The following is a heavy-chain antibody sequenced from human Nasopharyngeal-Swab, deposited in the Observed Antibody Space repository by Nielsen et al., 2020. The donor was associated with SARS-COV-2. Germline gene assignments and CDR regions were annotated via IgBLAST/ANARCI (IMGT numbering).Heavy chain of an antibody. Sequence: GESLKISCAASGFTFSSYGMHWVRQAPGKGLEWVSYISSSGSTIYYADSVKGRFTISRDNAKNSLYLQMNSLRAEDTAVYYCARESYGGGGFDCWGQGTLVTVSS. V-gene: IGHV3-48*04. CDR3: ARESYGGGGFDC. J-gene: IGHJ4*02. CDR2: ISSSGSTI. D-gene: IGHD4-23*01. CDR1: GFTFSSYG.